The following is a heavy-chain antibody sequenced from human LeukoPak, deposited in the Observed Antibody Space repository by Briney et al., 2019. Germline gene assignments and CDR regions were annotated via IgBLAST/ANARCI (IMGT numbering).Heavy chain of an antibody. CDR3: AGSIVVAGTGFDY. V-gene: IGHV5-51*01. D-gene: IGHD6-19*01. CDR2: IYPGDSDT. J-gene: IGHJ4*02. CDR1: GYSFTSYW. Sequence: GESLKISCKGSGYSFTSYWIGWVRQMPGKGLEWMGIIYPGDSDTRYSPSFQGQVTISADKSISTAYLQWSSLKASDTAMYYCAGSIVVAGTGFDYWGQGTLVTVSP.